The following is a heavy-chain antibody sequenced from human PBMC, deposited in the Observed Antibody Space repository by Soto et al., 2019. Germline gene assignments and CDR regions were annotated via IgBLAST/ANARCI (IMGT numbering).Heavy chain of an antibody. CDR1: GFTFSSYG. CDR3: AKDWAPTYYYDSSGYFWLFDY. Sequence: PGGSLRLSCAASGFTFSSYGMHWVRQAPGKGLEWVAVISYDGSNKYYADSVKGRFTISRDNSKNTLYLQMNSLRAEDTAVYYCAKDWAPTYYYDSSGYFWLFDYWGQGTLVTVS. D-gene: IGHD3-22*01. V-gene: IGHV3-30*18. J-gene: IGHJ4*02. CDR2: ISYDGSNK.